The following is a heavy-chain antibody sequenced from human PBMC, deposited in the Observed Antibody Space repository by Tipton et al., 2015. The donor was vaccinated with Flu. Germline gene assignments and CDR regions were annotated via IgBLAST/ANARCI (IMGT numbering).Heavy chain of an antibody. Sequence: TLSLTCTVSGGSISSYYWSWIRQPPGKGLEWIGYIYYSGSTNYNPSLKSRVTISVDTSKNQFSLKLSSVTAADTAVYYCARGACYGTKYWGQGTLVTVSS. CDR1: GGSISSYY. D-gene: IGHD2-15*01. CDR3: ARGACYGTKY. J-gene: IGHJ4*02. V-gene: IGHV4-59*01. CDR2: IYYSGST.